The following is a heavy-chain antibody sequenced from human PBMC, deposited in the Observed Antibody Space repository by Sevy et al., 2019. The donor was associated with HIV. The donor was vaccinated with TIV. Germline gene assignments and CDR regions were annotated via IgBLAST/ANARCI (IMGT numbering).Heavy chain of an antibody. V-gene: IGHV3-30-3*01. CDR2: ISYDGSNK. CDR3: ASGVYYYYMDV. Sequence: GGSLRLSCAASGFTFSSYAMHWVRHAPGKGLEWVAVISYDGSNKYYADSVKGRFTISRDNSKNTLYLQMNSLRAEDTAVYYCASGVYYYYMDVWGKGTTVTVSS. CDR1: GFTFSSYA. J-gene: IGHJ6*03.